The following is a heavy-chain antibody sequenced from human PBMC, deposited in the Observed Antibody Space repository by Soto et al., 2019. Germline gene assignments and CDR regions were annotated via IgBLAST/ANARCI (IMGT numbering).Heavy chain of an antibody. CDR2: IYWDDDK. CDR3: AHRRGVYSSSWNNWFDP. D-gene: IGHD6-13*01. Sequence: SGPTLVNPTQTLTLTCTFSGFSLSTSGVGVGWIRQPPGKALEWLALIYWDDDKRYSPSLKSRLTITKDTSKNQVVLTMTNMDPVDTATYYCAHRRGVYSSSWNNWFDPWGQGTLVTVSS. J-gene: IGHJ5*02. V-gene: IGHV2-5*02. CDR1: GFSLSTSGVG.